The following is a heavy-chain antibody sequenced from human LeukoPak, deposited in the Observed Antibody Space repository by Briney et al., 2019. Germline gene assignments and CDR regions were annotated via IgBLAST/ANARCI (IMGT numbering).Heavy chain of an antibody. CDR3: TSGGGGTYSSDY. CDR2: IKSTTDGGTT. J-gene: IGHJ4*02. CDR1: GLTFRTVW. V-gene: IGHV3-15*01. D-gene: IGHD1-26*01. Sequence: GGSLRLSCAASGLTFRTVWMSWVRQAPGKGLEWVGRIKSTTDGGTTDYAAPVKGRFTISRDDSKSTQYLQMDSLRTEDTAVYYCTSGGGGTYSSDYWDQGTLVTVSS.